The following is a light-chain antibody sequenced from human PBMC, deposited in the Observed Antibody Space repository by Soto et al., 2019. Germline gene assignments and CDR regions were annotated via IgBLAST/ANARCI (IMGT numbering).Light chain of an antibody. V-gene: IGKV1-39*01. CDR3: QQGYSNPWT. CDR2: AAS. Sequence: DIQMTQSPSSLSACVGDRVTITCRASQSVNTYLHWYQQKAGQAPKLLIYAASNLQSGVPSRFSGRGSGTDFTLTVERLQPEDFATYCCQQGYSNPWTFGQGTKVDIK. CDR1: QSVNTY. J-gene: IGKJ1*01.